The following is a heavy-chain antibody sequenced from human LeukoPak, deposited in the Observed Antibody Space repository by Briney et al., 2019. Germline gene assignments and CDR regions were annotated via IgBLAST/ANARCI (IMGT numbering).Heavy chain of an antibody. V-gene: IGHV4-4*02. CDR3: SRESGPFSPFGF. Sequence: SETLSLTCGVSGGSISGTNWWSWVRQPPGQGLEWIGEISLRGLTNYNPSLRGRLTMSLDESKNQVSLNLTSVIAADTAVYYCSRESGPFSPFGFWGQGTLVSVHS. J-gene: IGHJ4*02. D-gene: IGHD1-26*01. CDR2: ISLRGLT. CDR1: GGSISGTNW.